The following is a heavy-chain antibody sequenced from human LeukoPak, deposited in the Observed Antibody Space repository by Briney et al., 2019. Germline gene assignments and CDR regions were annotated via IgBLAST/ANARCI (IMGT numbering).Heavy chain of an antibody. CDR3: ARAPPYYDFWSGYQNLNAFDI. Sequence: PSETLSLTCTVSGGSISSGDYYWSWIRQPPGKGLEWIGYIYYSGSTYYNPSLKSRVTISVDTSKNLFSLKLSSVTAADTAVYYCARAPPYYDFWSGYQNLNAFDIWGQGTMVTVSS. V-gene: IGHV4-30-4*08. CDR2: IYYSGST. CDR1: GGSISSGDYY. D-gene: IGHD3-3*01. J-gene: IGHJ3*02.